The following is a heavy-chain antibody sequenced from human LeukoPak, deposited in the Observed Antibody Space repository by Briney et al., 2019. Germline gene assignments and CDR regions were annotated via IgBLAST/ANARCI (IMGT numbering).Heavy chain of an antibody. CDR3: ARQPLRITMARGASGGSALDI. Sequence: GGSLRLSCVASGFTVSSNYMNWVRQAPGKGLEWVSAIYSGGSTYYGDSVKGRFTISRDNSKNTVYLQVNSLRAEDTAVYYCARQPLRITMARGASGGSALDIWGQGTMVSVSS. J-gene: IGHJ3*02. CDR1: GFTVSSNY. D-gene: IGHD3-10*01. CDR2: IYSGGST. V-gene: IGHV3-66*04.